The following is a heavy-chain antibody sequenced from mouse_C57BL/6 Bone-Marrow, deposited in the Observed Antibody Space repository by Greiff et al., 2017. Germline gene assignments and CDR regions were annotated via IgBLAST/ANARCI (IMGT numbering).Heavy chain of an antibody. CDR2: IDPSDSYT. V-gene: IGHV1-69*01. D-gene: IGHD1-1*01. J-gene: IGHJ1*03. Sequence: QVQLQQPGAELVMPGASVKLSCKASGYTFTSYWMHWVKQRPGQGLEWIGEIDPSDSYTNYNQKFKGKSTLTVDKSSSTAYMQLSSLTSEDSAVYYCATPDYYGSSYWYFDVCGTGPTATVSS. CDR3: ATPDYYGSSYWYFDV. CDR1: GYTFTSYW.